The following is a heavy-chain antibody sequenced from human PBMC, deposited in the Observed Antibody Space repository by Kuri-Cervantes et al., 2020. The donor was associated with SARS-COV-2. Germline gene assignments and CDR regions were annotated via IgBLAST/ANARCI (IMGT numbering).Heavy chain of an antibody. J-gene: IGHJ3*02. CDR1: GFTFSSYA. V-gene: IGHV3-23*01. CDR3: AREGYYYDSTEANREGINAFDI. CDR2: TSGSGGST. Sequence: GGSLRLSCAASGFTFSSYAMSWVRQAPGKGLEWVSATSGSGGSTYYADSVKGRFTISRDNSKNTLYLQMNSLRAEDTAVYYCAREGYYYDSTEANREGINAFDIWGQGTMVTDSS. D-gene: IGHD3-22*01.